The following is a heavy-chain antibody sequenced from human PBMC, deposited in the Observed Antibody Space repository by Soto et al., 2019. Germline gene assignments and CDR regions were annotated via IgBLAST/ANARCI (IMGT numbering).Heavy chain of an antibody. CDR3: AKDAYYYDSGGDFEGGYFDY. D-gene: IGHD3-22*01. J-gene: IGHJ4*02. V-gene: IGHV3-30*18. CDR2: IVYDGSYK. Sequence: QVQLVESGGGVVQPGRSLRLSCAVSGFTFKNYGMHWVRQAPGTGLEWVAVIVYDGSYKYYADSVQGRFTISRDNSKNTLYMQMNSLRAEDTAVYYCAKDAYYYDSGGDFEGGYFDYWGQGTLVTVSS. CDR1: GFTFKNYG.